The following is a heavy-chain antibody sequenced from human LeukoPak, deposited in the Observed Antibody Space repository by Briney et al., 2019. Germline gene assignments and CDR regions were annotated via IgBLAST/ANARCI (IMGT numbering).Heavy chain of an antibody. J-gene: IGHJ4*02. Sequence: ASVKVSCKASGGTVSSYAISSVRQAPGQGLEWMGWINPNSGGTNYAQKFQGRVTMTRDTSISTAYMELSRLRSDDTAVYYCAREGEGEVTAIDYWGQGTLVTVSS. V-gene: IGHV1-2*02. CDR1: GGTVSSYA. D-gene: IGHD2-21*02. CDR3: AREGEGEVTAIDY. CDR2: INPNSGGT.